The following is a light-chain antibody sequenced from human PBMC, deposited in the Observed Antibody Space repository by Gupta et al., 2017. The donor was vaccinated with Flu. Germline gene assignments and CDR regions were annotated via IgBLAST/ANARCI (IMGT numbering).Light chain of an antibody. CDR2: SAS. J-gene: IGKJ2*02. V-gene: IGKV3-11*01. CDR3: QQRGISLRT. CDR1: NVVSSL. Sequence: ILSLSREDGAPPSCAGHNVVSSLLAWYQQKPGQAPRLLIYSASSRATGIPARFSGSGSGTDFTLTIRRLEPEDFAVYYCQQRGISLRTFGQGTKVEIK.